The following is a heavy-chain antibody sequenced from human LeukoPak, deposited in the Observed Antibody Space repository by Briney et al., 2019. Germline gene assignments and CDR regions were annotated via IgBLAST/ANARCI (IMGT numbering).Heavy chain of an antibody. J-gene: IGHJ2*01. CDR1: GFTFSSYG. CDR3: AREYSSSRYFDL. V-gene: IGHV3-30*03. CDR2: ISYDGSNK. D-gene: IGHD6-6*01. Sequence: GGSLRFSCAAPGFTFSSYGMHWVRQAPGNGLEWVAVISYDGSNKYYADSVKGRFTISRDNAKNTLYLQMNSLRVEDTAVYYCAREYSSSRYFDLWGRGTLVSVSS.